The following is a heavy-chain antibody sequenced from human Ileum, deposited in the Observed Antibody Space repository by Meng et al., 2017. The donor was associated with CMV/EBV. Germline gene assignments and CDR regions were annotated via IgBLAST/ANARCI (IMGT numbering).Heavy chain of an antibody. CDR1: DFTSSTYG. J-gene: IGHJ4*02. V-gene: IGHV3-30*02. CDR3: EKEPLPPHT. CDR2: IRYDGTTK. Sequence: GESLTLSCVMSDFTSSTYGMHWLRQAPGKGMEWVAFIRYDGTTKYYADSVQGRFTITRDNPRNTLFLQMNRLGAEDAGLFFCEKEPLPPHTWGQGTLVTVSS.